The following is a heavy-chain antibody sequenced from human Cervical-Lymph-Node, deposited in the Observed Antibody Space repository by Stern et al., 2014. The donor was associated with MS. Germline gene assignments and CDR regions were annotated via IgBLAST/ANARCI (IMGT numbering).Heavy chain of an antibody. CDR2: ISYDGNHK. CDR3: ARDYEDTSMLFDH. D-gene: IGHD2-8*01. J-gene: IGHJ4*02. V-gene: IGHV3-30*03. CDR1: GFTFSSYG. Sequence: VQLVQSGGAVVQPGRSLRLSCAASGFTFSSYGMHWVRQAPGKGLEWVTVISYDGNHKYYAASVMVRFTISRDNSKNTLHLQMNSVTPDDTAIYYCARDYEDTSMLFDHWGQGTLVTVSS.